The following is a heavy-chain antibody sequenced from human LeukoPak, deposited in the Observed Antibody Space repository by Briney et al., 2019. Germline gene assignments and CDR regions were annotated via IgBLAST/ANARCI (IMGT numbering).Heavy chain of an antibody. CDR2: IYYSGST. CDR1: GGSISSYY. V-gene: IGHV4-59*01. D-gene: IGHD6-13*01. J-gene: IGHJ5*02. CDR3: ATGIAAAGTFWFDP. Sequence: PSETLSPTCTVSGGSISSYYWSWIRQPPGKGLGWVGYIYYSGSTNYNPSLKSRVTISVDTSKNQFSLKLSSVTAADTAVYYCATGIAAAGTFWFDPWGQGTLVTVSS.